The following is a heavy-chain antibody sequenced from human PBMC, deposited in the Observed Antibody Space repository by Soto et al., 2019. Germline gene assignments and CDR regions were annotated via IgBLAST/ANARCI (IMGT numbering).Heavy chain of an antibody. D-gene: IGHD6-6*01. CDR2: ISYDGSNK. Sequence: PGGSLRLSCAASGFTFSSYGMHWVRQAPGKGLEWVAVISYDGSNKYYADSVKGRFTISRDNSKNTLYLQMNSLRAEDTAVYYCAKAPKYSSSLYYYYYYGMDVWGQGTTVTVSS. CDR1: GFTFSSYG. CDR3: AKAPKYSSSLYYYYYYGMDV. V-gene: IGHV3-30*18. J-gene: IGHJ6*02.